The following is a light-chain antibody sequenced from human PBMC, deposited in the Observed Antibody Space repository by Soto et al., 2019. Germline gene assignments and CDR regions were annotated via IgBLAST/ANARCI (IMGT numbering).Light chain of an antibody. Sequence: QSVLTQPPSASGTPGQRVTIFCSTSSSNLGDNTVNWYQHVPGTAPKLLIYSYDQRPSGVPDRFSGSRSGTSASLAISGLQSEDEAGYYCAAWDATLDGYVFGTGTKVTVL. J-gene: IGLJ1*01. CDR2: SYD. V-gene: IGLV1-44*01. CDR1: SSNLGDNT. CDR3: AAWDATLDGYV.